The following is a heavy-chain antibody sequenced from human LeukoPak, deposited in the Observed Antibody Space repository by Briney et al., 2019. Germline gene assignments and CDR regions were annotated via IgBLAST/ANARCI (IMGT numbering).Heavy chain of an antibody. D-gene: IGHD6-19*01. CDR3: AKDLILGYAYSSGWFVPPI. V-gene: IGHV3-23*01. Sequence: GGSLRLSCAASGFTFSSYAMNWVRQAPGKGLEWVSAISGSGGSTYYADSVKGRFTISRDNSKNTLYLQMNSLRAEDTAVYYCAKDLILGYAYSSGWFVPPIWGQGTLVTVSS. CDR2: ISGSGGST. J-gene: IGHJ4*02. CDR1: GFTFSSYA.